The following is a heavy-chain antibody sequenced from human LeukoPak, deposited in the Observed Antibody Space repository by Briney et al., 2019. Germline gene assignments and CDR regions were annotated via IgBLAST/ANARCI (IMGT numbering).Heavy chain of an antibody. D-gene: IGHD4-17*01. Sequence: GGSLRLSCAASGFTFSSYAMSWVRQAPGKGLEWVSAISGSGGSTYYADSVKGRFTISRDNSKNTLYLQMNSLRAEDTAVYYCARDPGDYEKYFDYWGQGTLVTVSS. CDR1: GFTFSSYA. CDR2: ISGSGGST. CDR3: ARDPGDYEKYFDY. V-gene: IGHV3-23*01. J-gene: IGHJ4*02.